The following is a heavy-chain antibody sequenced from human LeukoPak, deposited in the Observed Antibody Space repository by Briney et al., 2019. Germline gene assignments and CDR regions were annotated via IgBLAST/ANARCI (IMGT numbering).Heavy chain of an antibody. V-gene: IGHV1-69*13. CDR1: GGTFSSYA. CDR3: ARDKDYYDSIGLSGAFDI. CDR2: IIPIFGTA. Sequence: SVKVSCKASGGTFSSYAISWVRQAPGQGLEWMGGIIPIFGTANYAQKFQGRVTITADESTSTAYMELSSLRSEDTAVYYCARDKDYYDSIGLSGAFDIWGQGTMVTVSS. J-gene: IGHJ3*02. D-gene: IGHD3-22*01.